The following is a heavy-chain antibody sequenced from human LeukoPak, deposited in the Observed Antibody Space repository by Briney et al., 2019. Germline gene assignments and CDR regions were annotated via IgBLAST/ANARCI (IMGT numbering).Heavy chain of an antibody. CDR1: GYSFTSYW. CDR3: ARRVDSSSSLDPFDY. Sequence: GESLKISCKGSGYSFTSYWIGWVRQMPGKGLEWMGIIYPGDSDTRYSPSFQGQVTISADKSTSTAYLQWSSLKASDTAMYYCARRVDSSSSLDPFDYWGQGTLVTVSS. D-gene: IGHD6-6*01. CDR2: IYPGDSDT. J-gene: IGHJ4*02. V-gene: IGHV5-51*01.